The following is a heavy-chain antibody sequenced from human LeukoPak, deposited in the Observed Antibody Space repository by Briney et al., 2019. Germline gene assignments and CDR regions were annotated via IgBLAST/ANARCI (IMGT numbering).Heavy chain of an antibody. Sequence: GGSLRLSCAVSGFSINNYWMTWYRQAPGKGLECVAHIKGDASEKHYVDSVKGRFTISRDNAKNTVYLQMNSLRAEDTAVYYCARDSIVVAKGAFDIWGQGTMVTVSS. CDR3: ARDSIVVAKGAFDI. J-gene: IGHJ3*02. CDR2: IKGDASEK. D-gene: IGHD3-22*01. V-gene: IGHV3-7*01. CDR1: GFSINNYW.